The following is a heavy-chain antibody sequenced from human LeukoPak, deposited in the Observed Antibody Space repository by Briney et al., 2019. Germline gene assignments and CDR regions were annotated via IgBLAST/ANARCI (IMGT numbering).Heavy chain of an antibody. D-gene: IGHD3-10*01. Sequence: SPTLSLTCTVSGGSISSGSYYWSWIRQPAGKGLEWIGRFHTSGSTDYNPSLKSRVSISVDTSKNHFSLKLSSVTAADTAVYYCARGGVSDFDYWGQGTLVTVSS. J-gene: IGHJ4*02. CDR3: ARGGVSDFDY. V-gene: IGHV4-61*02. CDR2: FHTSGST. CDR1: GGSISSGSYY.